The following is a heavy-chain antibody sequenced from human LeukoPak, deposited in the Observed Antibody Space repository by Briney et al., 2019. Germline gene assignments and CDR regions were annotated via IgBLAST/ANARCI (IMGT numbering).Heavy chain of an antibody. CDR2: INPSGGST. Sequence: ASVKVSCKASGGTFNSYAISWVRQAPGQGVEWMGIINPSGGSTSYAQKFQGRVTMTRDTSTSTVYMELSSLRSEDTAVYYCARETRAKPLRTGTTRPSAEYFQHWGQGTLVTVSS. V-gene: IGHV1-46*02. J-gene: IGHJ1*01. D-gene: IGHD1-7*01. CDR3: ARETRAKPLRTGTTRPSAEYFQH. CDR1: GGTFNSYA.